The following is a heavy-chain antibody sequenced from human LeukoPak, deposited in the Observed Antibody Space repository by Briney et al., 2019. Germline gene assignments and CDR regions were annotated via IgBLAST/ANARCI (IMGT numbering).Heavy chain of an antibody. CDR2: IRYDGSNK. CDR1: GFTFSSYG. J-gene: IGHJ5*02. Sequence: GGSLRLSCAASGFTFSSYGMHWVRQAPGKGLEWVAFIRYDGSNKYCADSVKGRFTISRDNSKNTLYLQMNSLRAEDTAVYYCAKDGVRGGYCSSTSCGPFDPWGQGTLVTVSS. D-gene: IGHD2-2*01. V-gene: IGHV3-30*02. CDR3: AKDGVRGGYCSSTSCGPFDP.